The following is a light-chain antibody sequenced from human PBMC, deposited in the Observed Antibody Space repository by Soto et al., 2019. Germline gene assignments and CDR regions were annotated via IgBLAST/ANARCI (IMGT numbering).Light chain of an antibody. CDR3: AKWDDSLSGVV. CDR1: NSKIGSNY. J-gene: IGLJ2*01. CDR2: SNN. V-gene: IGLV1-47*02. Sequence: QSVLTQPPSASGTPGQRGTISCSGSNSKIGSNYVYWYQQLPGTAPKLLIFSNNERPSRVPDRFSGSKSGTSASLAISGLRAGDEADYYWAKWDDSLSGVVFGGGTKVTVL.